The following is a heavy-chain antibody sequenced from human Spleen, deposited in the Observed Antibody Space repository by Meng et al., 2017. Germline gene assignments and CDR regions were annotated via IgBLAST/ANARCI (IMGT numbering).Heavy chain of an antibody. D-gene: IGHD3-22*01. V-gene: IGHV1-46*01. J-gene: IGHJ6*02. CDR1: GYTFTDYY. CDR3: ARDFDYYDSSGHYIRYGMDV. CDR2: ISTSGGST. Sequence: ASVKVSCKASGYTFTDYYMHWVRQAPGQGLEWMGVISTSGGSTTYAEKFRGRFLMTRDTSTSTVYIELTSLRSEDTAVYYCARDFDYYDSSGHYIRYGMDVWGQGTTVTVAS.